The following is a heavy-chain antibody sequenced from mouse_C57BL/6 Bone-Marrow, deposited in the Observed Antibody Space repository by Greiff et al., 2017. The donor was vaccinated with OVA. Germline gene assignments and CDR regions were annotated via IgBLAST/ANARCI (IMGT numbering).Heavy chain of an antibody. CDR2: ISYDGSN. D-gene: IGHD1-1*01. V-gene: IGHV3-6*01. Sequence: ESGPGLVKPSQSLSLTCSVTGYSITSGYYWNWIRQFPGNKLEWMGYISYDGSNNYNPSLTNRISITRDTSTNQFFLKLNSVTTEDTATYYGARVLLRFYYYAMDYWGQGTSVTVFS. CDR1: GYSITSGYY. J-gene: IGHJ4*01. CDR3: ARVLLRFYYYAMDY.